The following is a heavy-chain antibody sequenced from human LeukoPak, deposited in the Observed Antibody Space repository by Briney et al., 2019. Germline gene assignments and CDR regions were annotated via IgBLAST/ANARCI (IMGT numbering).Heavy chain of an antibody. D-gene: IGHD3-22*01. J-gene: IGHJ4*02. Sequence: PGGSLRLSCAATGFPFRSYAMSWVRQAPGKGLEWVSGISGSSDNTYYADSVKGRFTISRDNSKNTLYLQMISLGAEDTAVYYCAKARIPSGNGYYSDWGQGTLVTVSS. CDR1: GFPFRSYA. V-gene: IGHV3-23*01. CDR3: AKARIPSGNGYYSD. CDR2: ISGSSDNT.